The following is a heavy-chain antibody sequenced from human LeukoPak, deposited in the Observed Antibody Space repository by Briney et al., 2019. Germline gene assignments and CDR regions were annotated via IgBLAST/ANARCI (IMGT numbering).Heavy chain of an antibody. CDR2: TYIGGST. CDR1: GFTVVTNY. J-gene: IGHJ4*01. D-gene: IGHD1-1*01. CDR3: ARDTKN. V-gene: IGHV3-53*01. Sequence: PGGSLRLSCAASGFTVVTNYTTWVRQAPGKGLEWVSITYIGGSTYYADSVKGRFTTSRDNSTNTLYLQMNSLRAEDTAIYYCARDTKNWGHGTLVIVSS.